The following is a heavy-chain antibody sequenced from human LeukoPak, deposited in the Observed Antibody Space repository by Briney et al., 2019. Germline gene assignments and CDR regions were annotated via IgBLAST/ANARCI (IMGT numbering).Heavy chain of an antibody. V-gene: IGHV3-23*01. D-gene: IGHD2-2*01. Sequence: GGSLTLSCAASGFTFSSYVMSWVRQAPGKGLEWVSGISGSGTNTYYADSVKGRFTISRDNSKNTLYVQMNSLRAEDTAIYYCAKNRRGCSSASCYGYYFDYWGQGIQVTVSS. CDR1: GFTFSSYV. CDR3: AKNRRGCSSASCYGYYFDY. CDR2: ISGSGTNT. J-gene: IGHJ4*02.